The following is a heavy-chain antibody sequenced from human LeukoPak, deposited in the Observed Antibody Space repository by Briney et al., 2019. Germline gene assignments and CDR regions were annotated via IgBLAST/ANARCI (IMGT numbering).Heavy chain of an antibody. CDR3: ARISRTLLEAFDY. V-gene: IGHV4-61*05. CDR1: GGSISSSSYY. D-gene: IGHD3-10*01. CDR2: IYYSGST. J-gene: IGHJ4*02. Sequence: KPSETLSLTCTVSGGSISSSSYYWGWIRQPPGKGLEWIGYIYYSGSTNYNPSLKSRVTISVDTSKNQFSLKLSSVTAADTAVYYCARISRTLLEAFDYWGQGTLVTVSS.